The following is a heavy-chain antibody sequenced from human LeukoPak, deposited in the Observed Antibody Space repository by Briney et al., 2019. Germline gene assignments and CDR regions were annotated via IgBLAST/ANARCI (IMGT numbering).Heavy chain of an antibody. J-gene: IGHJ4*02. CDR2: ISYDGSNK. D-gene: IGHD3-22*01. CDR1: GFTFSSYG. Sequence: PGGSLRLSCAASGFTFSSYGMHWVRQAPGKGLEWVAVISYDGSNKYYADSVKGRFTISRDNSKNTLYLQMNSLRAEDTAVYYCAKDHEYYYDSSGYYYPGYWGQGTLVTVSS. CDR3: AKDHEYYYDSSGYYYPGY. V-gene: IGHV3-30*18.